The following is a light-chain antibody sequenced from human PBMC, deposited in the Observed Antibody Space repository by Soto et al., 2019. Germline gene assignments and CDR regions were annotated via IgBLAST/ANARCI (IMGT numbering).Light chain of an antibody. V-gene: IGKV4-1*01. CDR2: LAS. CDR3: QQYESTPPT. CDR1: QSVLYSSNNKNY. J-gene: IGKJ2*01. Sequence: DIVMTQSPDSLAVSLGERATINCKSSQSVLYSSNNKNYLAWYQQRPGQPPKLLIYLASTRESGVPDRFSGSGSGTDFTLTITSLQAEDVAVYYCQQYESTPPTLGQGTKLEIK.